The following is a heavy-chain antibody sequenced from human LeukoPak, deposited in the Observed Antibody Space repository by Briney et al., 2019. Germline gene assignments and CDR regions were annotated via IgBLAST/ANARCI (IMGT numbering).Heavy chain of an antibody. Sequence: ASVKVSCKASGYTFTGYYMHRVRQAPGQGLEWMGRINPNSGGTNYAQKFQGRVTMTRDTSISTAYMELSRLRSDDTAVYYCARGGLRYYDSSGYQVYYWGQGTLVTVSS. CDR1: GYTFTGYY. V-gene: IGHV1-2*06. CDR3: ARGGLRYYDSSGYQVYY. CDR2: INPNSGGT. D-gene: IGHD3-22*01. J-gene: IGHJ4*02.